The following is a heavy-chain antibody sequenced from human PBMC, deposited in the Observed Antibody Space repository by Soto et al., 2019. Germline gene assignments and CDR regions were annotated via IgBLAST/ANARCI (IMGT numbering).Heavy chain of an antibody. CDR2: IYYSGNT. V-gene: IGHV4-4*02. CDR3: VRRASGPFDV. D-gene: IGHD2-8*02. J-gene: IGHJ3*01. CDR1: GGSISSSDW. Sequence: QVQLQESGPGLVKPSGTLSLTCAVSGGSISSSDWWSWVRQPPGKELEWIGEIYYSGNTNDSPSLESRVTMSVDKSKNQFSLKLTSVTAADTAVYYCVRRASGPFDVWGQGTMVTVSS.